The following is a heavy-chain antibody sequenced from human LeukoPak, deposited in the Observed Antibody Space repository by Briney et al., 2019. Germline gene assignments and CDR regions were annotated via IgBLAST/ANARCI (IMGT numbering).Heavy chain of an antibody. J-gene: IGHJ4*02. D-gene: IGHD5-18*01. V-gene: IGHV3-7*01. CDR1: GFTVSSLA. CDR2: MNEDGSHV. CDR3: ATHSGFRHDF. Sequence: GGSLRLSCAASGFTVSSLAMHWVRQAPGKGLEWVANMNEDGSHVYYVGSVKGRFTISRDNAKRSLYLQMNSLRAEDTAIYYCATHSGFRHDFWGQGTLVTVSS.